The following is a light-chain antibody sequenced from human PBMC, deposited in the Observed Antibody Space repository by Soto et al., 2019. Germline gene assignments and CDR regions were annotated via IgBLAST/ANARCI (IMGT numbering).Light chain of an antibody. V-gene: IGLV1-44*01. J-gene: IGLJ2*01. CDR3: AAWDDSLNGPV. CDR2: SNN. Sequence: QAVVTQPPSASGTPGQRVTISCSGSSSNIGSNTVNWYQQLPGTAPKLLIYSNNQRPSGVPDRFSGSKSGTSASLAISGLQFGDEADYYCAAWDDSLNGPVFGGGTKVTVL. CDR1: SSNIGSNT.